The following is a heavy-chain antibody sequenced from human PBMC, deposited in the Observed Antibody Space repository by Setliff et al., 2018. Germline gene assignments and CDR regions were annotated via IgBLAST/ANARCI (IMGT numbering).Heavy chain of an antibody. Sequence: GGSLSLSCATSGFTFSSYAMSWVRQAPGKGLEWVSAMSASGTSTYHADSVKGRFTISGDNSKNTLYLQMNSLRAEDTAVYFCAKSPVAYCSGAVCYPFDYWGRGTLVTVSS. CDR3: AKSPVAYCSGAVCYPFDY. J-gene: IGHJ4*02. CDR2: MSASGTST. D-gene: IGHD2-8*02. V-gene: IGHV3-23*01. CDR1: GFTFSSYA.